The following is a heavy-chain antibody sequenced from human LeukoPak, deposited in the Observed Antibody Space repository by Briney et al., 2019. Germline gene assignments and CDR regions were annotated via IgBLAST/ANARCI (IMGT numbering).Heavy chain of an antibody. V-gene: IGHV1-24*01. J-gene: IGHJ4*02. CDR1: GYTLTELS. Sequence: GASVTVSCTVSGYTLTELSMHWVRQAPGKGLEWMGGFHPEDGETIYAQTFQGRVTMTEDTSTHTAYMELSSLRSEDTAVYYCATDSAITVGSYYFDYWGQGTLVTVSS. D-gene: IGHD1-26*01. CDR3: ATDSAITVGSYYFDY. CDR2: FHPEDGET.